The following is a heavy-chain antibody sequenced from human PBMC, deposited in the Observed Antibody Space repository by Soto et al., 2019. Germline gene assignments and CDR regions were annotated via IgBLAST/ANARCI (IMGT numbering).Heavy chain of an antibody. D-gene: IGHD6-19*01. V-gene: IGHV4-61*01. J-gene: IGHJ6*02. CDR2: IYYSGST. Sequence: PSETLSLTCTVSGGSVSSGSYYWSWIRQPPGKGLEWIGYIYYSGSTNYNPSLKSRVTISVDTSKNQFSLKLSSVTAADTAVYYCARDCFSGWYDYYGMDVWGQGTTVTVSS. CDR1: GGSVSSGSYY. CDR3: ARDCFSGWYDYYGMDV.